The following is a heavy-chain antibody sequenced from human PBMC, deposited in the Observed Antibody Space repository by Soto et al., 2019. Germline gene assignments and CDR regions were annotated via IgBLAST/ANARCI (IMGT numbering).Heavy chain of an antibody. Sequence: WASVKVSCKVSGYTLTELSMHWVRQAPGKGLEWMGGFDPEDGETIYAQKFQGRVTMTEDTSTDTAYMELSSLRSEDTAVYYCATPSSSSTNYFDYWGQGTLVTVSS. J-gene: IGHJ4*02. D-gene: IGHD6-6*01. V-gene: IGHV1-24*01. CDR2: FDPEDGET. CDR3: ATPSSSSTNYFDY. CDR1: GYTLTELS.